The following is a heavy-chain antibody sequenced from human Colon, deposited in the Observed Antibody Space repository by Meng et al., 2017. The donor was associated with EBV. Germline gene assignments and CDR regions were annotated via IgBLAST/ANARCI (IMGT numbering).Heavy chain of an antibody. V-gene: IGHV4-30-4*01. J-gene: IGHJ4*02. CDR1: GGSISSGDYY. Sequence: HVQRRESGPGLLKPSQTLSLTCTVSGGSISSGDYYWSWIRQPPGKGLELIGHIYYSGSTSYNPSLKSRVTISVDTSNNQFSLKLSSVTAADTAVYYCARTAICIGGSCTTWDYWGQGALVTVSS. D-gene: IGHD2-15*01. CDR2: IYYSGST. CDR3: ARTAICIGGSCTTWDY.